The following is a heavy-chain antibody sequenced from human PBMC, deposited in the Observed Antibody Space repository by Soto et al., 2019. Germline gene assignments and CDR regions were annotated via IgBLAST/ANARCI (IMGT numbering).Heavy chain of an antibody. CDR3: ARDQTKWLADAFDI. Sequence: HVPLVQSGAEVNKPGASLKVSCKASGYTFISYGVSWVRQAPGQGLEWLGWISPYNGNTNYAQKCQGRITMTTDTSTSTVYMDLRSLRTDDTAVYYCARDQTKWLADAFDIWGQGTMVVVSS. CDR1: GYTFISYG. D-gene: IGHD5-12*01. CDR2: ISPYNGNT. V-gene: IGHV1-18*01. J-gene: IGHJ3*02.